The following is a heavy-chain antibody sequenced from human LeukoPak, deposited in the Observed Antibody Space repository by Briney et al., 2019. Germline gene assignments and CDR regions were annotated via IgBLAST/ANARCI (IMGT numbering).Heavy chain of an antibody. J-gene: IGHJ5*02. CDR2: INHSGST. V-gene: IGHV4-34*01. Sequence: SETLSLTCAVYGGSFSGYYWSWIRQPPGKGLEWIGEINHSGSTNYNPSLKSRVTISVDTSKNQFSLKLSSVTAADTAVYYCARGTDFWSGYYTCNWFDPWGQGTLVTVSS. CDR3: ARGTDFWSGYYTCNWFDP. CDR1: GGSFSGYY. D-gene: IGHD3-3*01.